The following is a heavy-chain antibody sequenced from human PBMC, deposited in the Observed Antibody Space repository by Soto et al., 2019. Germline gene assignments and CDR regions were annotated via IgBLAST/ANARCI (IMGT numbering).Heavy chain of an antibody. CDR2: ISYDGSNK. J-gene: IGHJ6*02. V-gene: IGHV3-30-3*01. CDR3: ARDEGGSSPFYYGMDV. D-gene: IGHD1-26*01. Sequence: PVGSLRLSCAASGFTFSSYAMHWVRQAPGKGLEWVAVISYDGSNKYYADSVKGRFTISRDNSKNTLYLQMNSLRAEDTAVYYCARDEGGSSPFYYGMDVWGQGTTVTVSS. CDR1: GFTFSSYA.